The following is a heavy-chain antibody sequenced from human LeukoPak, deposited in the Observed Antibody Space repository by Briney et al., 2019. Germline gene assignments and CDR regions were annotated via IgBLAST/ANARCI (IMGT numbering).Heavy chain of an antibody. CDR2: INHSGST. J-gene: IGHJ4*02. D-gene: IGHD1-26*01. CDR3: ARGKPATVFDY. Sequence: NTSETLSLTCGVYGVSFSGYYWSWIRQPPGKGLEWIGEINHSGSTNYNPSLKSRVTISVDTSKNQFSLKLNSVTAADTAVYYCARGKPATVFDYWGQGTLVTVSS. CDR1: GVSFSGYY. V-gene: IGHV4-34*01.